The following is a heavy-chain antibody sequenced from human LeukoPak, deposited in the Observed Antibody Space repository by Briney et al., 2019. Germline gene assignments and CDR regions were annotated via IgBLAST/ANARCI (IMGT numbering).Heavy chain of an antibody. V-gene: IGHV3-30-3*01. J-gene: IGHJ4*02. CDR3: ARSSSWYFGY. Sequence: PGGSLRLSCAASGFTFSSYAMHWVRQAPGKGLEWVAVISYDGSNKYYADSVKGRFTISRDNSKNTLYLQMNSLRAEDTAVYYCARSSSWYFGYWGQGTLVTVSS. CDR2: ISYDGSNK. CDR1: GFTFSSYA. D-gene: IGHD6-13*01.